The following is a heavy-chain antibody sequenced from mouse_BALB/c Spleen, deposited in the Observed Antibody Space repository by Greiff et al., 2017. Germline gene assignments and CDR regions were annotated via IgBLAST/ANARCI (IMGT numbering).Heavy chain of an antibody. CDR2: ISSGSSTI. CDR1: GFTFSSFG. Sequence: EVQVVESGGGLVQPGGSRKLSCAASGFTFSSFGMHWVRQAPEKGLEWVAYISSGSSTIYYADTVKGRFTISRDNPKNTLFLQMTSLRSEDTAMYYCARSGYGSSPDVWGAGTTVTVSS. V-gene: IGHV5-17*02. CDR3: ARSGYGSSPDV. J-gene: IGHJ1*01. D-gene: IGHD1-1*01.